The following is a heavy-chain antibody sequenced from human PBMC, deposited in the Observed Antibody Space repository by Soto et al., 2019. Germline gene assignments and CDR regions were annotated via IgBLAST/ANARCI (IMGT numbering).Heavy chain of an antibody. V-gene: IGHV3-23*01. CDR2: ISGSGGST. J-gene: IGHJ4*02. Sequence: GGSLRLSCAASGFTFSSYAMSWVRQAPGKGLEWVSAISGSGGSTYYADSVKGRFTISRDNSKDTLYLQMNSLRAEDTAVYYCAKANDFWSGYGLYWGQGTLVTVSS. CDR3: AKANDFWSGYGLY. D-gene: IGHD3-3*01. CDR1: GFTFSSYA.